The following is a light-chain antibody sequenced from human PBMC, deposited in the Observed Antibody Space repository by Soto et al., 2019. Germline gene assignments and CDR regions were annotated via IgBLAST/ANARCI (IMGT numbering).Light chain of an antibody. J-gene: IGLJ2*01. CDR1: SSNIGSNT. Sequence: QSVLTQPPSASGTHGQRVTISCSGSSSNIGSNTVNWYQQLPGTAPKLLIYSNNQRPSGVPDRFSGSKSGTSASLAISGLQSEDEADYYCAAWDDSLNALVFGGGTKVTVL. CDR3: AAWDDSLNALV. V-gene: IGLV1-44*01. CDR2: SNN.